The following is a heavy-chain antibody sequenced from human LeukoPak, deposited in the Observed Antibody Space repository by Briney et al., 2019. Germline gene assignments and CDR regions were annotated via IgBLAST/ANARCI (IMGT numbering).Heavy chain of an antibody. Sequence: GGSLRLSCAASGFSLSSHAMSWVRQAPGKGLEWVSYIRSSSRTIYYADSVKGRFTISRDNAKNSLYLQMNSLRAEDTAVYYCARDGSGRVPEMSAPDYWGQGTLVTVSS. D-gene: IGHD3-10*01. CDR2: IRSSSRTI. CDR3: ARDGSGRVPEMSAPDY. J-gene: IGHJ4*02. V-gene: IGHV3-48*01. CDR1: GFSLSSHA.